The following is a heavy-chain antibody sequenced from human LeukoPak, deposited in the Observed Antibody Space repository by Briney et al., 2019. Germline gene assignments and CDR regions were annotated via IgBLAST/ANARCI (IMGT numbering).Heavy chain of an antibody. CDR1: GFTFSSYW. Sequence: PGGSLRLSCAASGFTFSSYWMHWVRQAPGKGLVWVSRINSDGSSTSYADSVKGRFTISRDNAKNTLYLQMNSLRAEDTAVYYRAREGDMERLGAFDIWGQGTMVTVSS. CDR3: AREGDMERLGAFDI. CDR2: INSDGSST. V-gene: IGHV3-74*01. J-gene: IGHJ3*02. D-gene: IGHD1-1*01.